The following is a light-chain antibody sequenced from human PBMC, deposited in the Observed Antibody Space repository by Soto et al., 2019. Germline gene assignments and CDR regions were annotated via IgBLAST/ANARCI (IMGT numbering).Light chain of an antibody. Sequence: IQMTLSPSSLSASVGARVTITCRASQSISSYLTSYQQKQGTARKVLLFAASSLQSGVPSRCSGSVSGTDFTLTISILQPEYFATYYCQQSYSTPLTFGGGTRLEIK. J-gene: IGKJ4*01. CDR1: QSISSY. V-gene: IGKV1-39*01. CDR2: AAS. CDR3: QQSYSTPLT.